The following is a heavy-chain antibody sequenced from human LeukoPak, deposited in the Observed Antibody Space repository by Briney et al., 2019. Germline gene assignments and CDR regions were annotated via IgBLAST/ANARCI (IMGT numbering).Heavy chain of an antibody. CDR1: GYTFTSYY. CDR3: ARGLRYFDWLFYYMDV. Sequence: ASVKVSCKASGYTFTSYYMHWVRQAPGQGLEWMGWMNPNSGNTGYAQKFQGRVTMTRNTSISTAYMELSSLRSEDTAVYYCARGLRYFDWLFYYMDVWGKGTTVTISS. V-gene: IGHV1-8*02. D-gene: IGHD3-9*01. CDR2: MNPNSGNT. J-gene: IGHJ6*03.